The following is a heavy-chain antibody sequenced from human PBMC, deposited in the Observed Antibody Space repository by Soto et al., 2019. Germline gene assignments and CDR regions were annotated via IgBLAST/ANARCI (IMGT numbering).Heavy chain of an antibody. CDR2: IFYSGNT. J-gene: IGHJ5*02. Sequence: SETLSLTCTVSGGSISGYYWSWIRQPPGKGLEWIGYIFYSGNTNYNPSLKSRVTISVDTSKNQFSLKLSSVTAADTAVYYCARTRAVWFDPWGQGTLVTVSS. V-gene: IGHV4-59*08. D-gene: IGHD6-19*01. CDR1: GGSISGYY. CDR3: ARTRAVWFDP.